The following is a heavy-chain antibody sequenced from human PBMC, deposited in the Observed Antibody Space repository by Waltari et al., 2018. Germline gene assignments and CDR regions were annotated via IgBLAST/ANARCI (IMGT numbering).Heavy chain of an antibody. CDR1: GYTFTGYY. CDR2: INPNSGGT. Sequence: QVQLVQSGAEVKKPGASVKVSCKASGYTFTGYYMPWVRPAPGQGLEWMGWINPNSGGTNYAQKFQGRVTMTRDTSISTAYMELSRLRSDDTAVYYCARWYYDFWSGYYSYNWFDPWGQGTLVTVSS. CDR3: ARWYYDFWSGYYSYNWFDP. J-gene: IGHJ5*02. D-gene: IGHD3-3*01. V-gene: IGHV1-2*02.